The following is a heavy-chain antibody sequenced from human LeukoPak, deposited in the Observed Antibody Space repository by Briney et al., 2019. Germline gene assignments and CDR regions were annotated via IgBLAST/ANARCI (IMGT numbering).Heavy chain of an antibody. V-gene: IGHV3-48*03. CDR3: ARGRYDFWSGYYAYYFDY. CDR1: GFTFNNYE. J-gene: IGHJ4*02. D-gene: IGHD3-3*01. Sequence: EGSLRLSCAASGFTFNNYEMNWVRQAPGKGLEWVSYISSSGSTIYYADSVKGRFTISRDNAKNSLYLQMDSLRADDTAVYYCARGRYDFWSGYYAYYFDYWGQGTLVTVSS. CDR2: ISSSGSTI.